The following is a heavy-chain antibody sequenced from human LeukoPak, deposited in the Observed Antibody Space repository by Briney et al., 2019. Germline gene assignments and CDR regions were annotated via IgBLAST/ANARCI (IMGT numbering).Heavy chain of an antibody. J-gene: IGHJ6*02. V-gene: IGHV3-30*18. Sequence: GGSLRLSCAASGFTLSSYGMHWVRQAPGKGLEWVAVISYDGSNKYYADSVKGRFTISRDNSKNTLYLQMNSLRAEDTAVYYCAKGILIAALDVWGQGTTVTVSS. D-gene: IGHD6-6*01. CDR3: AKGILIAALDV. CDR2: ISYDGSNK. CDR1: GFTLSSYG.